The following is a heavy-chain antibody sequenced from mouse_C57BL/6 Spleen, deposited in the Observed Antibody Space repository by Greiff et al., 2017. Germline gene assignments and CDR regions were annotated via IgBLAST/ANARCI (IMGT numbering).Heavy chain of an antibody. CDR2: IDPSDSET. CDR3: ARMRYGYDIDY. D-gene: IGHD2-2*01. J-gene: IGHJ2*01. V-gene: IGHV1-52*01. CDR1: GYTFTSYW. Sequence: QVQLQQPGAELVRPGSSVKLSCKASGYTFTSYWMHWVKQRPIQGLEWIGNIDPSDSETHYNQKFKDKATLTVDKSSSTAYMQLSSRTSEDSAVYYCARMRYGYDIDYWGQGTTLTVSS.